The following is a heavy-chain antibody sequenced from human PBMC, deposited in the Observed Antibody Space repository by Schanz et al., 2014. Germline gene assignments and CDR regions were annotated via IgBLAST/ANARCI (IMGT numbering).Heavy chain of an antibody. D-gene: IGHD1-26*01. CDR3: GRAGAGMAGWYFEL. CDR2: ISNNGDST. V-gene: IGHV3-64D*06. CDR1: GFTFSTFA. Sequence: EVQLLESGGDLVQPGGSLRLSCSASGFTFSTFAMHWVRQAPGKGLEYISAISNNGDSTYYADSVKGRFTISRDNSKNTLFLQMSRLRVDDMAVYYCGRAGAGMAGWYFELWGRGTLVTVSS. J-gene: IGHJ2*01.